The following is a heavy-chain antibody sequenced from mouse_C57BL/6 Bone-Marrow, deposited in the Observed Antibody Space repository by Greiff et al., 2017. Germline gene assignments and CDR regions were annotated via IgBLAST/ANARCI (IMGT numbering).Heavy chain of an antibody. V-gene: IGHV1-39*01. Sequence: EVQLQQSGPELVKPGASVKISCKASGYSFTDYNMNWVKQSNGKSLEWIGDINPNCGTTSYNQKFKGKATVTVDHSCSTAYMQLNSLTSEDSAVYYCARCCEYDYAMDYWGQGTAVTVSS. J-gene: IGHJ4*01. CDR2: INPNCGTT. CDR3: ARCCEYDYAMDY. CDR1: GYSFTDYN. D-gene: IGHD5-2*01.